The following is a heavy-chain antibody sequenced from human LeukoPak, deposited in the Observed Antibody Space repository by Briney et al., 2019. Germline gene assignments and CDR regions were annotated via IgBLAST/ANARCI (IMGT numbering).Heavy chain of an antibody. Sequence: ASVKVSCKTSGYTFTRHSMHWVRQAPGQGLEWMGIINPSGGSTSYAQKFQGRVTMTRDTSTSTVYMELSSLRSEDTAVYYCARGGFYGDTLNWGQGTLVTVSS. D-gene: IGHD4-17*01. CDR3: ARGGFYGDTLN. CDR2: INPSGGST. CDR1: GYTFTRHS. J-gene: IGHJ4*02. V-gene: IGHV1-46*01.